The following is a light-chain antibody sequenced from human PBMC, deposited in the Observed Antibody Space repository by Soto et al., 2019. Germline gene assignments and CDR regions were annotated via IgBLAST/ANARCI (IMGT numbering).Light chain of an antibody. V-gene: IGLV2-23*02. Sequence: QSALTQPASVSGSPGQSITISCTGTSSDVGSYKLVSWYQQYPGKAPKLMIYEVSKRPSGVSNRFSGSKSGNTASLTISGLQAEDEADYYCCSYAGSSTWVFGGGTKLTVL. CDR3: CSYAGSSTWV. CDR2: EVS. J-gene: IGLJ3*02. CDR1: SSDVGSYKL.